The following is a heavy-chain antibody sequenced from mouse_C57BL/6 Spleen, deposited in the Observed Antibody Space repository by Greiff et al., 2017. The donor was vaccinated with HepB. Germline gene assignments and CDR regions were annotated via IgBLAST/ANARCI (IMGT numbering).Heavy chain of an antibody. D-gene: IGHD2-3*01. V-gene: IGHV5-4*01. CDR1: GFTFRSYA. J-gene: IGHJ2*01. CDR3: ARDGYYSYYFDY. CDR2: ISDGGSYT. Sequence: EVKLVESGGGLVKPGGSLKLSCAASGFTFRSYAMSWVRQTPEKRLEWVATISDGGSYTYYPDNVKGRFTISRDNAKNNLYLQMSHLKSEDTAMCYCARDGYYSYYFDYWGQGTTLTVSS.